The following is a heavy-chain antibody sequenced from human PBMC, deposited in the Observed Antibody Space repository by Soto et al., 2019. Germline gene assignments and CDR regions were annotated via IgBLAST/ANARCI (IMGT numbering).Heavy chain of an antibody. V-gene: IGHV4-4*07. CDR1: GGSLSSYY. CDR2: IYISGST. Sequence: SETLSLTCTVSGGSLSSYYWNWFRQPAGKGLEWIGRIYISGSTNYNPSLKSRVTMSVDTSKNQFSLKLSSVTAADTAVYYCARDNQQPEEYYYGLDVWGQGTTVTVSS. CDR3: ARDNQQPEEYYYGLDV. J-gene: IGHJ6*02. D-gene: IGHD6-13*01.